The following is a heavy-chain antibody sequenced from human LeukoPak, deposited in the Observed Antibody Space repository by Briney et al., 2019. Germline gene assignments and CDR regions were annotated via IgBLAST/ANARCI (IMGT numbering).Heavy chain of an antibody. Sequence: GASVKVSCKASVYTFTRYYMHWVRQAPGQGLGWMGGINPNSGGTNYAQKVHARVTMPSDTSISTAYMELSRLRSDDTAVYYCARGYSSSSGCDYWGQGTLVTVSS. J-gene: IGHJ4*02. CDR2: INPNSGGT. CDR1: VYTFTRYY. CDR3: ARGYSSSSGCDY. D-gene: IGHD6-6*01. V-gene: IGHV1-2*02.